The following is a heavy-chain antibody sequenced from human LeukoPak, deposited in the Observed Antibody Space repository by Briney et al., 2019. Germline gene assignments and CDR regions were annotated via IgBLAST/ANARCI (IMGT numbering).Heavy chain of an antibody. D-gene: IGHD3-10*01. CDR3: ARRALTMVRGVRDAFDI. J-gene: IGHJ3*02. V-gene: IGHV4-39*01. CDR1: GGSISSSSYY. CDR2: IYYSGST. Sequence: SETLSLTCTVSGGSISSSSYYWGWLRQPPGKGLEWNGSIYYSGSTYYNPSLKSQVTISVDTSKNQFSLKLSSVTAADTAVYYCARRALTMVRGVRDAFDIWGQGTMVTVSS.